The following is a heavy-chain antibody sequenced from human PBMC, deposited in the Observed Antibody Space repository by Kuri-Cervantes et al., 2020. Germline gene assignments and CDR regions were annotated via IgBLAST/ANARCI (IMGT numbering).Heavy chain of an antibody. CDR2: ISYDGSNK. D-gene: IGHD5-18*01. J-gene: IGHJ4*02. V-gene: IGHV3-30-3*01. Sequence: LSLTCAASVFTFSSYAMHWVRQAPGKGLEWVAVISYDGSNKYYADSVKGRFTISRDNSKNTLYLQMNRRSAADTAVYYCAREPPSLPFVDTAVALDYWGQGTLVTVSS. CDR3: AREPPSLPFVDTAVALDY. CDR1: VFTFSSYA.